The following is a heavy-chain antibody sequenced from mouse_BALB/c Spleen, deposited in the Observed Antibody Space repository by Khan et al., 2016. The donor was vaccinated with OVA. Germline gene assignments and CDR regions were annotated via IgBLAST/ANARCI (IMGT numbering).Heavy chain of an antibody. CDR2: IYTYTGEP. CDR3: ARGGRRAMDY. D-gene: IGHD3-3*01. J-gene: IGHJ4*01. CDR1: GYTFTNYG. V-gene: IGHV9-3-1*01. Sequence: QIQLVQSGPDLKKPGETVKISCKASGYTFTNYGINWVKQAPGKGLKWMGWIYTYTGEPTYAADFKGRVAFSLETSASPAYLQINNLKNEDTATYCCARGGRRAMDYWGQGTSVTVSS.